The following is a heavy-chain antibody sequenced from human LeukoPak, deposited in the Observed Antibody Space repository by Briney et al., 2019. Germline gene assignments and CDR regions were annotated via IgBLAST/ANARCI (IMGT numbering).Heavy chain of an antibody. CDR2: ICDSGNT. V-gene: IGHV4-59*08. CDR1: GGSTSSHY. D-gene: IGHD6-13*01. J-gene: IGHJ4*02. Sequence: PETPSLTSAVSGGSTSSHYWSWSRQPPGPRRKWIGYICDSGNTNYNHSLKSRVTISVDTSDDQFSLKLSSVTAADTAVYYCARHGDVLRAAAANGRLLPFDYWGQGTLVTVSS. CDR3: ARHGDVLRAAAANGRLLPFDY.